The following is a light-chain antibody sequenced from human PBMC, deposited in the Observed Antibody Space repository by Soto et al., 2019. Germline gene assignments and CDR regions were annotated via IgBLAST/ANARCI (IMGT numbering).Light chain of an antibody. CDR3: QQYGSSPLT. V-gene: IGKV3-20*01. J-gene: IGKJ1*01. CDR2: GAS. CDR1: QSVSSSY. Sequence: EIVLTQSPGTLSLSPGERATLSCRASQSVSSSYLAWYQQKPGQAPRLLIYGASSRATGIPDRFSGSGSGTVFTLTISRLEPEDFAEYYCQQYGSSPLTFGQGTKVEIK.